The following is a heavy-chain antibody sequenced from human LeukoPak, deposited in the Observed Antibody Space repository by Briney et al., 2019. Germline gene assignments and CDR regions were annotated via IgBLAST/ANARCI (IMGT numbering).Heavy chain of an antibody. CDR2: IKQDGSEK. CDR3: ARQFTATRFYFDS. CDR1: GFTFSSYW. V-gene: IGHV3-7*03. J-gene: IGHJ4*02. D-gene: IGHD3-3*01. Sequence: GGSLRLSCAASGFTFSSYWMSWVRQAPGKGLEWVANIKQDGSEKYYVDSVKGRFTISRDNAKNSLYLQMNSLGDEDTAVYYCARQFTATRFYFDSWGQGTLVTVSS.